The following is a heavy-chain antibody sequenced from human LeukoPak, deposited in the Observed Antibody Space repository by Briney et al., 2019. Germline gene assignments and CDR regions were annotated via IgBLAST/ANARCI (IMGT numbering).Heavy chain of an antibody. J-gene: IGHJ4*02. V-gene: IGHV1-18*01. CDR1: GYTFTSYG. CDR2: ISAYNGNT. CDR3: ARDWLKDPLSGWYDY. Sequence: RAPVTVSCKASGYTFTSYGISWVRQAPGQGLEWMGWISAYNGNTNYAQKLQGRVTMTTDTSTSTAYMELRSLRSDDTAVYYCARDWLKDPLSGWYDYWGQGTLVTVSS. D-gene: IGHD6-19*01.